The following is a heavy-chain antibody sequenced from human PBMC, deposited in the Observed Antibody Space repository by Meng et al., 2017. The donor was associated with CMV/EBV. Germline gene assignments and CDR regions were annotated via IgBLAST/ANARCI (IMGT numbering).Heavy chain of an antibody. J-gene: IGHJ6*02. CDR2: IYYSGST. D-gene: IGHD3-10*01. CDR1: GGSISSYY. CDR3: ARFPGRGGMDV. V-gene: IGHV4-59*01. Sequence: GSLRLSCTVPGGSISSYYWSWIRQPPGKGLEWIGYIYYSGSTNYNPSLKSRVTISVDTSKNQFSLKLSSVTAADTAVYYCARFPGRGGMDVWGQGTAVTVSS.